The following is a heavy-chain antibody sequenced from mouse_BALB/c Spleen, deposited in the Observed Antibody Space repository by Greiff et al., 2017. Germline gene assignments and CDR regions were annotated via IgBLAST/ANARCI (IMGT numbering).Heavy chain of an antibody. CDR2: ISSGSSTI. CDR1: GFTFSSFG. Sequence: EVQLVESGGGLVQPGGSRKLSCAASGFTFSSFGMHWVRQAPEKGLEWVAYISSGSSTIYYADTVKGRFTISRDNPKNTLFLQMTSLRSEDAAMYYCARALMPDGYYDYWGQGTTLTVSS. J-gene: IGHJ2*01. CDR3: ARALMPDGYYDY. V-gene: IGHV5-17*02. D-gene: IGHD2-3*01.